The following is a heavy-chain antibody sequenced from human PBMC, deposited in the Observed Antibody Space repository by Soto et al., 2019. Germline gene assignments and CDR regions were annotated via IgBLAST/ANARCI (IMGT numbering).Heavy chain of an antibody. J-gene: IGHJ4*02. Sequence: GESLKISCAASGFTVSSNYMSWVRQAPGKGLEWVSVIYSGGSTYYADSVKGRFTISRHNSKNTLYLQMNSLRAEDTAVYYCARDSRLYSSSYYFDYWGQGTLVTVSS. V-gene: IGHV3-66*01. CDR2: IYSGGST. CDR1: GFTVSSNY. CDR3: ARDSRLYSSSYYFDY. D-gene: IGHD6-6*01.